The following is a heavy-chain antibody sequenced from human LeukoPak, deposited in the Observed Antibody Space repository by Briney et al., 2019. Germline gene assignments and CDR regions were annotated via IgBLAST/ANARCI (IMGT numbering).Heavy chain of an antibody. CDR1: GDSISGYY. CDR3: ARHFYDSSGYDAFDM. V-gene: IGHV4-59*08. CDR2: IHYSGST. J-gene: IGHJ3*02. Sequence: KPSETLSLTCTVSGDSISGYYWSWIRQPPGKGLEWIGYIHYSGSTNYNPSLKSRVTISGYTSKNQFSLKLTSVTAADTAVYYCARHFYDSSGYDAFDMWGQGTMVAVSS. D-gene: IGHD3-22*01.